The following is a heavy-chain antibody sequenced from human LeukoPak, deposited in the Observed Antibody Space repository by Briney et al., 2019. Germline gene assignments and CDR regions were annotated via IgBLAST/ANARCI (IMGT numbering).Heavy chain of an antibody. CDR3: ARAYPNWGSDY. J-gene: IGHJ4*02. D-gene: IGHD7-27*01. CDR2: IYTSGST. Sequence: SETLSLTCTVSGGSISSGSYYWSWIRQPAGKGLEWIGRIYTSGSTNYNPSLKSRVTISVDTSKNQFSLKLSSVTAADTAVYYCARAYPNWGSDYWGQGTLVTVSS. CDR1: GGSISSGSYY. V-gene: IGHV4-61*02.